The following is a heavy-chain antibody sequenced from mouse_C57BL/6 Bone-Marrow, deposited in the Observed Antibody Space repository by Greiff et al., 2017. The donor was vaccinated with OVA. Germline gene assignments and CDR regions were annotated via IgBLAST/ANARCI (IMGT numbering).Heavy chain of an antibody. D-gene: IGHD2-4*01. CDR3: AREGGRDYDDFDV. J-gene: IGHJ1*03. CDR2: IDPEDGET. Sequence: VHVKQSGAELVKPGASVKLSCTASGFNIKDYYMHWVKQRTEQGLEWIGRIDPEDGETKYAPKFQGKATITADTSSNTAYLQLSSLTSEDTAVYYCAREGGRDYDDFDVWGTGTTVTVSS. V-gene: IGHV14-2*01. CDR1: GFNIKDYY.